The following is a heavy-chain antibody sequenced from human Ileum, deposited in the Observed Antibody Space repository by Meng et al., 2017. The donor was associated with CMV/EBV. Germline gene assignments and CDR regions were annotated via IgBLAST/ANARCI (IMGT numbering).Heavy chain of an antibody. J-gene: IGHJ4*02. CDR3: ARDFNGLHY. D-gene: IGHD2-8*01. V-gene: IGHV3-23*01. CDR2: ISGSGGSST. CDR1: GFTFSGYA. Sequence: EVQLLESGGGLVQPGGSLRLSCAASGFTFSGYAMGWVRQAPGKGLEWVSAISGSGGSSTNYADSVKGRFTISRDNAKNTLYLQMNSLRAEDTAVYYCARDFNGLHYWGQGTLVTVSS.